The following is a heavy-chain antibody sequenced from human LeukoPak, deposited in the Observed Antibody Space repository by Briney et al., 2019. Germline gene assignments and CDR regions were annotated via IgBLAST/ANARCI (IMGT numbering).Heavy chain of an antibody. V-gene: IGHV4-59*01. Sequence: PSEALSLTCTASGDSISSYYWSWIRQPPGKGLEWIGYIYYSWSTNYNPSLKSRVTITVDTSKNQFSLKLSSVTAADTAVYYCARADSSGYYAQHWGQGTLVTVTS. CDR3: ARADSSGYYAQH. CDR2: IYYSWST. CDR1: GDSISSYY. J-gene: IGHJ1*01. D-gene: IGHD3-22*01.